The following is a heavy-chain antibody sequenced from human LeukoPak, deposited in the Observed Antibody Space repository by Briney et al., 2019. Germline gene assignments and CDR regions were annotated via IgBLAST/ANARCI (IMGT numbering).Heavy chain of an antibody. CDR3: AKTGMLRRVGYLDV. CDR2: IAYDGNNT. Sequence: GGSLRLSCATSGFTLKTYGMHWVRQAPGNGLEWVAVIAYDGNNTYYGDSVRGRFTISRDNSKKMVYLEMNSLRVEDTAVYYCAKTGMLRRVGYLDVWGKGTAVIVSS. CDR1: GFTLKTYG. D-gene: IGHD1-1*01. J-gene: IGHJ6*04. V-gene: IGHV3-30*02.